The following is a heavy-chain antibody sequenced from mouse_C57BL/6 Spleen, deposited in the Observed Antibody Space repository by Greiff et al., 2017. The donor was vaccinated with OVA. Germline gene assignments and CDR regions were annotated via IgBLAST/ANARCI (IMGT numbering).Heavy chain of an antibody. CDR2: ISSGSSTI. CDR1: GFTFSDYG. CDR3: AREGLREFDY. D-gene: IGHD2-4*01. V-gene: IGHV5-17*01. J-gene: IGHJ2*01. Sequence: EVKLQESGGGLVKPGGSLKLSCAASGFTFSDYGMHWVRQAPEKGLEWVAYISSGSSTIYYADTVKGRFTISRDNAKNTLFLQMTSLRSEDTAMYYCAREGLREFDYWGQGTTLTVSS.